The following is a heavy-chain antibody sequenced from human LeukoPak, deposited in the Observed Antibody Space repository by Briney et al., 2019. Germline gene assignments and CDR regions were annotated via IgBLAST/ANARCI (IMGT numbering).Heavy chain of an antibody. Sequence: SQTLSLTCTVSGGSISSGDYYWSWIRQPPGKGLEWIGYIYYSGSTYYNPSLKSRVTISVDTSKNPFSLKLSSVTAADTAVYYCARALEWFETTDYWGQGTLVTVSS. J-gene: IGHJ4*02. V-gene: IGHV4-30-4*08. CDR3: ARALEWFETTDY. CDR2: IYYSGST. CDR1: GGSISSGDYY. D-gene: IGHD3-3*01.